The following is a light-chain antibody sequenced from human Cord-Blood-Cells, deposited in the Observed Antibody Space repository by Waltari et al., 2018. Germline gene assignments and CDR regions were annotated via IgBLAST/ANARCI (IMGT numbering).Light chain of an antibody. Sequence: QSALTQPASVSGSPGQSITISCTGTSSDVGGYNYVSWYQQHPGKAPKLMIYEVSNRPSGVCNRFSGSKSGKTASLTISGLQAEDEADYYCSSYTSSSTRVVFGGGTKLTVL. CDR2: EVS. CDR1: SSDVGGYNY. V-gene: IGLV2-14*01. CDR3: SSYTSSSTRVV. J-gene: IGLJ2*01.